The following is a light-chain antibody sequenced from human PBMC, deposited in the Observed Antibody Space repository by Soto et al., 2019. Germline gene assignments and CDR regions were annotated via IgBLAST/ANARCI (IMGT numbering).Light chain of an antibody. J-gene: IGLJ2*01. Sequence: QSVLTQPASVSGSPGQSIPISCTGTSSDVGGYNYVSWYQQHPGKAPKLMIYDVSNRPSGVSNRFSGSKSGNTASLTISGLQAEDEADYYCSSYTSSIVVFGGGNKLTVL. CDR3: SSYTSSIVV. CDR1: SSDVGGYNY. CDR2: DVS. V-gene: IGLV2-14*01.